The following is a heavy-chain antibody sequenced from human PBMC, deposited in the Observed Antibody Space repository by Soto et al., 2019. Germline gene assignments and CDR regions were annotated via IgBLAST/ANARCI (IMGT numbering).Heavy chain of an antibody. CDR1: GFTFSSDS. CDR3: AKARAVTTSNDY. Sequence: GGSLRLSFAAPGFTFSSDSMSWVRQAPGKGLEWVSAISGSGGSTYYADSVKGRFTISRDNSKNTLYLQMNSLRAEDTAVYYCAKARAVTTSNDYWGQGTLVTVCS. V-gene: IGHV3-23*01. CDR2: ISGSGGST. J-gene: IGHJ4*02. D-gene: IGHD4-17*01.